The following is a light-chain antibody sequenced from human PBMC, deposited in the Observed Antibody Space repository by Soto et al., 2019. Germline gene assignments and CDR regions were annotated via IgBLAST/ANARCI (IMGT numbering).Light chain of an antibody. CDR3: QQYGSWT. Sequence: EIVLTQSPGTLSVSPGERATLSCRASQTISSKYLAWYQQKPGQAPSLLSYGTSSRATGIPDRFSGSGSGTDFTFTISRLEPEDSAIYYCQQYGSWTFGQGTKVEIK. CDR1: QTISSKY. CDR2: GTS. J-gene: IGKJ1*01. V-gene: IGKV3-20*01.